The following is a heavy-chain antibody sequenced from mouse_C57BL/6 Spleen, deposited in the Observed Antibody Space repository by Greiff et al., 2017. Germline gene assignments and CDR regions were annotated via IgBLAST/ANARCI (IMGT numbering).Heavy chain of an antibody. J-gene: IGHJ4*01. CDR3: ARWSGAYAMDY. V-gene: IGHV1-55*01. Sequence: QVQLQQPGAELVKPGASVKMSCKASGYTFTSYWITWVKQRPGQGLEWIGDIYPGSGSTNYNEKFKSKATLTIDTSSSTAYMQLSSLTSEDSAVYYCARWSGAYAMDYWGQGTSVTVSS. CDR1: GYTFTSYW. D-gene: IGHD4-1*01. CDR2: IYPGSGST.